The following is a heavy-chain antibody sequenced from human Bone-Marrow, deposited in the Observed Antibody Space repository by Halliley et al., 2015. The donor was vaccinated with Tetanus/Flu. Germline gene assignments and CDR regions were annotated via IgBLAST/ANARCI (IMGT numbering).Heavy chain of an antibody. CDR2: IKPDGSEK. Sequence: SLRLSCAASGFTFSNSWMSWVRQAPGKGLEWVANIKPDGSEKYYVDSVKGRFTISRDNAKSSLFLQMNSLRDEDTAVYYCASGVRWGQGTLVTVSS. CDR3: ASGVR. J-gene: IGHJ4*02. CDR1: GFTFSNSW. V-gene: IGHV3-7*01. D-gene: IGHD2-8*01.